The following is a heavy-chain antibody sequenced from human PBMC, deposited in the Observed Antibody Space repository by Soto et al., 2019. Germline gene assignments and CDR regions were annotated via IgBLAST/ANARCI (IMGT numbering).Heavy chain of an antibody. CDR3: ARESYYYGSGSYYAFDI. J-gene: IGHJ3*02. V-gene: IGHV3-7*03. D-gene: IGHD3-10*01. CDR2: IKQDGSEK. Sequence: VGSLRLSCAASGFTFSSYWMSWVRQAPGKGLEWVANIKQDGSEKYYVDSVKGRFTISRDNAKNSLYLQMNSLRAEDTAVYYCARESYYYGSGSYYAFDIWGQGTMVTVSS. CDR1: GFTFSSYW.